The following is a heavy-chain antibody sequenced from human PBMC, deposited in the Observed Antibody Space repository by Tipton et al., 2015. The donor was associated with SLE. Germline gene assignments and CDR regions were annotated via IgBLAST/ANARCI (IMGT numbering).Heavy chain of an antibody. CDR2: IYYSGST. D-gene: IGHD3-10*01. CDR1: GGSISSYY. V-gene: IGHV4-59*08. CDR3: ARHPTYGSGDLGLDY. Sequence: LRLSCTVSGGSISSYYWSWIRQPPGKGLEWIGYIYYSGSTNYNPSLKSRVTISVDTSKNQFSLKLSSATAADTAAYYCARHPTYGSGDLGLDYWGQGTLVTVSS. J-gene: IGHJ4*02.